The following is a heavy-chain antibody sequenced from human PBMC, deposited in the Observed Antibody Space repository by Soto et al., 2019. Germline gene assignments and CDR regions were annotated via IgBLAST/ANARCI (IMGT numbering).Heavy chain of an antibody. D-gene: IGHD3-16*02. CDR1: GGSFSGYY. CDR3: ARSEPLLRVGELSGERYYYYGMDV. CDR2: INHSGST. J-gene: IGHJ6*02. Sequence: QVQLQQWGAGLLKPSETLSLTCAVYGGSFSGYYWSWIRQPPGKGLEWIGEINHSGSTNYNPSLKSRVTISVDTAKNQFSLKLSSVTAADTAVYYCARSEPLLRVGELSGERYYYYGMDVCGQGTTVTVS. V-gene: IGHV4-34*01.